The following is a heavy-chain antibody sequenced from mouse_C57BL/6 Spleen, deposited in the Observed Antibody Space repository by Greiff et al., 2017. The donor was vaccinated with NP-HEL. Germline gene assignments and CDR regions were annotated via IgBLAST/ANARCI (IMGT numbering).Heavy chain of an antibody. CDR1: GYAFSSSW. CDR3: ARLGLRPEYAMDY. V-gene: IGHV1-82*01. CDR2: IYPGDGDT. Sequence: QVQLQQSGPELVKPGASVKISCKASGYAFSSSWMNWVKQRPGKGLEWIGRIYPGDGDTNYNGKFKGKATLTADKSSSTAYMQLSSLTSEDSAVYFCARLGLRPEYAMDYWGQGTSVTVSS. J-gene: IGHJ4*01. D-gene: IGHD2-4*01.